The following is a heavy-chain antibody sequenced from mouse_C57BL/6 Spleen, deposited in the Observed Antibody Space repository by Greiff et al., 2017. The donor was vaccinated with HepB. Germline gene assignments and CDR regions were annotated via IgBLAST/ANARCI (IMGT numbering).Heavy chain of an antibody. D-gene: IGHD1-1*01. CDR1: GFNIKDYY. CDR3: TTGVTTVAPYYFDY. V-gene: IGHV14-1*01. J-gene: IGHJ2*01. CDR2: IDPEDGAT. Sequence: EVQLQQSGAELVRPGASVKLSCTASGFNIKDYYMHWVKQRPEQGLEWIGRIDPEDGATEYAPTFQGKATMTADTSSNTAYLQLSSLTSEDTAVYYCTTGVTTVAPYYFDYWGQGTTLTVSS.